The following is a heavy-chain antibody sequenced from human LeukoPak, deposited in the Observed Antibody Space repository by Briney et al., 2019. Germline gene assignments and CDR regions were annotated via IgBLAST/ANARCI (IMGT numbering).Heavy chain of an antibody. CDR1: GYTFTGYY. Sequence: GASVKVSCKASGYTFTGYYMHWVRQAPGQGLEWMGRINPNSGGTNYAQKFQGRVTMNRDTSISAAYMELSRLRSDDTAVYYCARARAYYYDSSVGYWGQGTLVTVSS. D-gene: IGHD3-22*01. J-gene: IGHJ4*02. CDR2: INPNSGGT. CDR3: ARARAYYYDSSVGY. V-gene: IGHV1-2*06.